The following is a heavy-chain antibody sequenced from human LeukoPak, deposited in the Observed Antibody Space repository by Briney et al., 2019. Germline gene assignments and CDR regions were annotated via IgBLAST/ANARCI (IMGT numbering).Heavy chain of an antibody. CDR1: GVTFNGHD. CDR3: ARGVAGSAFDY. J-gene: IGHJ4*02. D-gene: IGHD2-21*01. Sequence: PGGSLRLSCGASGVTFNGHDMHWGRRAPDKGLEWVAFILYDGYKRYYGDFVRGRVTISREKSKKTLFLQMNSLRGDDTAVYYCARGVAGSAFDYWGQGNLVAVYS. CDR2: ILYDGYKR. V-gene: IGHV3-30*02.